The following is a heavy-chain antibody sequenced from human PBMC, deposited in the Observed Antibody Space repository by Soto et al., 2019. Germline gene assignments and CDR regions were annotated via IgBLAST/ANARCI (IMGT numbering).Heavy chain of an antibody. D-gene: IGHD2-2*01. CDR1: GGTFSSYT. J-gene: IGHJ5*02. CDR3: ARGVVVVPAAIDHNWFDP. CDR2: IIPILGIA. Sequence: QVQLVQSGAEVKKPGSSVKVSCKASGGTFSSYTISWVRQAPGQVLEWMGRIIPILGIANYAQKFQGRVTITADKSTSTAYMELSSLRSEDTAVYYCARGVVVVPAAIDHNWFDPWGQGTLVTVSS. V-gene: IGHV1-69*02.